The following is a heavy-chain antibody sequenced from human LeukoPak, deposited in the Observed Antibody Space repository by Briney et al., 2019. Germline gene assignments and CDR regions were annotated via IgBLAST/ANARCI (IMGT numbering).Heavy chain of an antibody. D-gene: IGHD2-15*01. J-gene: IGHJ3*02. CDR2: IWYDGTDK. CDR3: ARDRSRGPRRGTFDI. Sequence: PGKSLRLSCAASGFTFSSYGMHWVRQAPGKGLEWGAGIWYDGTDKYYADSVRGRFTISRDNSKNTLYLQMNSLRAEDTALYYCARDRSRGPRRGTFDIWGEGTMVTVSS. CDR1: GFTFSSYG. V-gene: IGHV3-33*01.